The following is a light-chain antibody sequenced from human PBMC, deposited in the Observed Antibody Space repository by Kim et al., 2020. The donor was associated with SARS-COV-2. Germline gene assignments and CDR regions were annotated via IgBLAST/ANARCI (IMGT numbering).Light chain of an antibody. CDR1: TGTVTTTHF. Sequence: QAVLTQEPSLTVSPGGTVTLTCGSSTGTVTTTHFPYWFQQRPGQAPRTLIYDTHNKHSWTPARFSGSLLGGKAALTLSGAQPEDEADYYCLLSYSGLVVFGGGTQLTVL. CDR3: LLSYSGLVV. J-gene: IGLJ3*02. V-gene: IGLV7-46*01. CDR2: DTH.